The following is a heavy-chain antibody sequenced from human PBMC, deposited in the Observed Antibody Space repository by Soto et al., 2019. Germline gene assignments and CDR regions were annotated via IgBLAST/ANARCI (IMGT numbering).Heavy chain of an antibody. CDR1: GLTFSNAW. D-gene: IGHD5-12*01. V-gene: IGHV3-15*01. CDR2: IRSKTDGGTI. J-gene: IGHJ4*02. CDR3: TTAHPRGPDY. Sequence: KSGGSLRLSCAASGLTFSNAWMNWVRQAPGKGLEWVGQIRSKTDGGTIFYPAPVKGRFIISRDDSTNTLYLQMNSLKTEDTAVYYCTTAHPRGPDYWGQGTLVTVS.